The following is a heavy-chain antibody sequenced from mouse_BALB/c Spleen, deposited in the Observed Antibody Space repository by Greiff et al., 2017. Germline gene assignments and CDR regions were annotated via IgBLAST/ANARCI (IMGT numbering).Heavy chain of an antibody. V-gene: IGHV5-6-4*01. CDR2: ISSGGSYT. Sequence: DVMLVESGGGLVKPGGSLKLSCAASGFTFSSYTMSWVRQTPEKRLEWVATISSGGSYTYYPDSVKGRFTISRDNAKNTLYLQMSSLKSEDTAMYYCTRADYDGSFAYWGQGTLVTVSA. J-gene: IGHJ3*01. CDR3: TRADYDGSFAY. D-gene: IGHD2-4*01. CDR1: GFTFSSYT.